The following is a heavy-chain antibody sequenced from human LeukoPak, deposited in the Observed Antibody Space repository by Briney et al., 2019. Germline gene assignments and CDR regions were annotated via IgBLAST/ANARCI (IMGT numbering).Heavy chain of an antibody. CDR2: ISWKSNNI. J-gene: IGHJ4*02. CDR3: VRDRDGYNF. Sequence: GRSLRLSCVTSGFTFEDHAMHWVRQGPGKGLEWLAGISWKSNNIIYADSVRGRVTISRDNAKNTLYLQMNSLRAEDTALYYCVRDRDGYNFWGQGTLVTVSS. CDR1: GFTFEDHA. V-gene: IGHV3-9*01. D-gene: IGHD5-24*01.